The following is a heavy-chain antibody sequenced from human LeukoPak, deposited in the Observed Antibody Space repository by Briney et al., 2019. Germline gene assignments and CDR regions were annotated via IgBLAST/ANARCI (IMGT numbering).Heavy chain of an antibody. D-gene: IGHD6-19*01. CDR3: ASGIAVTGPLDH. J-gene: IGHJ4*02. CDR2: ISGSGDAP. V-gene: IGHV3-23*01. Sequence: KAGGSLRLSCAASGFTFSRNAMSWVRKAPGKGLEWVSAISGSGDAPYYADSVKGRFTISRDNSKNTLYLQMNNLRVEDTAVYYCASGIAVTGPLDHWGQGTLVTVSS. CDR1: GFTFSRNA.